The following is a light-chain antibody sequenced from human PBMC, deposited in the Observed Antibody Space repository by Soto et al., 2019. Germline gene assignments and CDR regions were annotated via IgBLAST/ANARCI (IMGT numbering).Light chain of an antibody. J-gene: IGKJ2*01. CDR2: GAS. V-gene: IGKV3-15*01. Sequence: EILMTQSQATLSFAPGERATLSCRAMQRISSNVAWYQLKPGQAPRLLIYGASTRATGVPARFSGGGSGTEFTLTISSLQSEDFAVYFCQQYKDWPPYTFGQGTKLEIK. CDR1: QRISSN. CDR3: QQYKDWPPYT.